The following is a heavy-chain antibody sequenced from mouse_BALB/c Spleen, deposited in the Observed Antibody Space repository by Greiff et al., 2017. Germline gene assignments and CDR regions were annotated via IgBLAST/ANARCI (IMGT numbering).Heavy chain of an antibody. J-gene: IGHJ4*01. CDR1: GYTFTNYW. V-gene: IGHV1-63*02. CDR3: ARGYGSRDYYAMDY. D-gene: IGHD1-1*01. Sequence: VQLQQSGAELVRPGTSVKISCKASGYTFTNYWLGWVKQRPGHGLEWIGDIYPGGGYTNYNEKFKGKATLTADTSSSTAYMQLSSLTSEDSAVYFCARGYGSRDYYAMDYWGQGTSVTVSS. CDR2: IYPGGGYT.